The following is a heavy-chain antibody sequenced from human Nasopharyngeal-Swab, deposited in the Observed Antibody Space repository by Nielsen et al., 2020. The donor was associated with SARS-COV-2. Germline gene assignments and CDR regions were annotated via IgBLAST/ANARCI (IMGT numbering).Heavy chain of an antibody. V-gene: IGHV3-21*01. CDR2: ISSSSSYI. D-gene: IGHD3-22*01. Sequence: VCQAPGMGLEWVSSISSSSSYIYYADSVKGRFTISRDNAKNSLYLQMNSLRAEDTAVYYCARDSDYYDGVALLWYFDYWGQGTLVTVSS. CDR3: ARDSDYYDGVALLWYFDY. J-gene: IGHJ4*02.